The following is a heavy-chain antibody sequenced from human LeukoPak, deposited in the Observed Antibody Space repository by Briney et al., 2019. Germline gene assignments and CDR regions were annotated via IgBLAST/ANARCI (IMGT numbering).Heavy chain of an antibody. V-gene: IGHV5-51*01. J-gene: IGHJ4*02. CDR3: ARGGVATTGVVFLYDY. Sequence: KHGESLKISCKGSGYSFTSYWIGWVRQMPGKGLEWMGIIYPGDSDTRYSPSFQGQVTISADKSISTAYLQWSSLKASDTAMYYCARGGVATTGVVFLYDYWGQGTLVTVSS. CDR1: GYSFTSYW. CDR2: IYPGDSDT. D-gene: IGHD5-24*01.